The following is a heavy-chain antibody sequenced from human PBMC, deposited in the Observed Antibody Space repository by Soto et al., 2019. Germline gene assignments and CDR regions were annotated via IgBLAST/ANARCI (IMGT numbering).Heavy chain of an antibody. J-gene: IGHJ5*02. Sequence: QVQLVQSGAEVKKPGSSVKVSCKASGGTFSSYTIRWVRQAPGQGREWMGRIILILGIANYAQKFQGRVTITADKSTSTAYIELSSLRCEDTAVYYCARDHSLHEVDYNGEEVWFDPWGQGTLVTVSS. CDR1: GGTFSSYT. V-gene: IGHV1-69*08. CDR2: IILILGIA. D-gene: IGHD4-4*01. CDR3: ARDHSLHEVDYNGEEVWFDP.